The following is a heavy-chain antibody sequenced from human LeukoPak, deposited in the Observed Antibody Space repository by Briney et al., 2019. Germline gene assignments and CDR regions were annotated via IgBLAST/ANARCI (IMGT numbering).Heavy chain of an antibody. V-gene: IGHV1-46*01. J-gene: IGHJ5*02. CDR1: GYTFTSYY. CDR3: ARERATMVRGVKLNWFDP. CDR2: INPSGGST. D-gene: IGHD3-10*01. Sequence: ASVKVSCKASGYTFTSYYMHWVRQAPGQGLEWMGIINPSGGSTSYAQKFQGRVTMTRDMSTSTVYMELSSLRSEDTAVYYCARERATMVRGVKLNWFDPWGQGTLVTVSS.